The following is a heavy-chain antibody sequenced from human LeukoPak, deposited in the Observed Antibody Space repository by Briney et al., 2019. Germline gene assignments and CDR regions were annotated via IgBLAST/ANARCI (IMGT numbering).Heavy chain of an antibody. CDR1: GYTFTGYY. D-gene: IGHD3-22*01. J-gene: IGHJ5*02. CDR2: INPNSGGT. V-gene: IGHV1-2*02. CDR3: ARGITMIPPGFDP. Sequence: ASVKVSCKASGYTFTGYYMHWVRQAPGQGLEWMGWINPNSGGTNYAQKFQGRVTMTRDTSISTAYMELSRLRSDDTAVYYCARGITMIPPGFDPWGQGTLVTVSP.